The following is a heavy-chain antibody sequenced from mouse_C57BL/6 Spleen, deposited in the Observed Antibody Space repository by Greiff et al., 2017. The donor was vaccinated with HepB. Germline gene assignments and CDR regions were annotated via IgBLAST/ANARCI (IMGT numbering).Heavy chain of an antibody. V-gene: IGHV5-9-1*02. J-gene: IGHJ3*01. CDR1: GFTFSSYA. Sequence: EVQRVESGEGLVKPGGSLKLSCAASGFTFSSYAMSWVRQTPEKRLEWVAYISSGGDYIYYADTVKGRFTISRDNARNTLYLQMSSLKSEDTAMYYCTRDVYDYTFAYWGQGTLVTVSA. CDR2: ISSGGDYI. D-gene: IGHD2-4*01. CDR3: TRDVYDYTFAY.